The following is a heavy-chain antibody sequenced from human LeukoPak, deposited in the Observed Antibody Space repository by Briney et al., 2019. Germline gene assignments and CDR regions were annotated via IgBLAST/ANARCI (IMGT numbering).Heavy chain of an antibody. J-gene: IGHJ4*02. CDR1: GFTFSSYW. D-gene: IGHD2-2*01. CDR3: ARDPCSSTSCYPDY. V-gene: IGHV3-48*02. Sequence: GGSLRLSCAASGFTFSSYWMHWVRQAPGKGLEWVSYISSSSSTIYYADSVKDRFTISRDNAKNSLYLQMNSLRDEDTAVYYCARDPCSSTSCYPDYWGQGTLVTVSS. CDR2: ISSSSSTI.